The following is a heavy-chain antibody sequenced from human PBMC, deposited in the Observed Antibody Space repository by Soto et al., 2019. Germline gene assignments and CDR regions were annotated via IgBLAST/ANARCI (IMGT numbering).Heavy chain of an antibody. Sequence: QSGGSLRLSCAASGFPFGSHAMSWVRQAPGKGLEWVSLVSGNGGTTNYADSVKGRFTISRDNSQKTLYLQMNSLRAEDTAVYYCAKVADYNFWSGYLYWGQGTLVTVSS. CDR3: AKVADYNFWSGYLY. CDR1: GFPFGSHA. J-gene: IGHJ4*02. CDR2: VSGNGGTT. D-gene: IGHD3-3*01. V-gene: IGHV3-23*01.